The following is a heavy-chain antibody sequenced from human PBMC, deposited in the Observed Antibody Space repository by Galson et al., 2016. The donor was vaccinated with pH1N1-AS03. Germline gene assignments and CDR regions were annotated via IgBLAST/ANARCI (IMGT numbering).Heavy chain of an antibody. V-gene: IGHV3-11*06. J-gene: IGHJ2*01. D-gene: IGHD6-19*01. Sequence: SCKASGFTFSDYYMCWIRQAPGKGLEWVSYISSSSSYTNYADSVKGRFTISRDNAKNSLYLQMNSLRAEDTAVYYCARRDSGWNWYFDLWGRGTLVTVSS. CDR3: ARRDSGWNWYFDL. CDR1: GFTFSDYY. CDR2: ISSSSSYT.